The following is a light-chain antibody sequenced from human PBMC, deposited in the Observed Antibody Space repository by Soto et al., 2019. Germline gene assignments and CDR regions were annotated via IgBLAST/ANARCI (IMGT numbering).Light chain of an antibody. Sequence: ENVLTQSPGTLSLSPGETASLSCRASQSVRSNFLAWYQQKPGQAPRLLIYGASSRATGVPDRFSGSASGTDFTLTISRLEPEDFAVYHCQQYCTSPPTFGQGTNLEIK. J-gene: IGKJ2*01. CDR3: QQYCTSPPT. CDR1: QSVRSNF. V-gene: IGKV3-20*01. CDR2: GAS.